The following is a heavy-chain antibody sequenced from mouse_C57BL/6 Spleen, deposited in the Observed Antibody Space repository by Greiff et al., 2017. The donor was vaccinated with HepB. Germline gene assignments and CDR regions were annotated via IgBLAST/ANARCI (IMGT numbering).Heavy chain of an antibody. CDR3: APVTTHFDY. CDR1: GYTFTSYG. Sequence: VKLMESGAELARPGASVKLSCKASGYTFTSYGISWVKQRTGQGLEWIGEIYPRSGNTYYNEKFKGKATLTADKSSSTAYMELRSLTSEDSAVYFCAPVTTHFDYWGQGTTLTVSS. CDR2: IYPRSGNT. V-gene: IGHV1-81*01. D-gene: IGHD2-1*01. J-gene: IGHJ2*01.